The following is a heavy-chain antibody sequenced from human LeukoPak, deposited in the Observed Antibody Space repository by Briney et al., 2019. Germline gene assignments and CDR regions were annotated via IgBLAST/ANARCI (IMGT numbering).Heavy chain of an antibody. CDR1: GFTFSSYW. Sequence: GGSLRLSCAASGFTFSSYWMSWVRQAPGKGLEWVANIKQDGSEKYYVDSVKGRFTISRDNAKNSLHLQMNSLRAEDTAVYYCARDPIGYCSSTSCSPRWGQGTLVTVSS. CDR2: IKQDGSEK. CDR3: ARDPIGYCSSTSCSPR. J-gene: IGHJ4*02. V-gene: IGHV3-7*01. D-gene: IGHD2-2*01.